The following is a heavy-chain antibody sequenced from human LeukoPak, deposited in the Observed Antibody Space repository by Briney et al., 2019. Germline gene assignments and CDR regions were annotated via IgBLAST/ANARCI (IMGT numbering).Heavy chain of an antibody. CDR1: GGSISGYY. CDR2: IYYSGST. CDR3: TRASRGYSYGFAEY. Sequence: SETLALTCTVSGGSISGYYWSWIRQPPGKGLEGIGYIYYSGSTNYNPSLKSRVTISIDTSTNQLSLNLNSVTAADTAVYYCTRASRGYSYGFAEYWGQGTLVTVSS. J-gene: IGHJ4*02. D-gene: IGHD5-18*01. V-gene: IGHV4-59*01.